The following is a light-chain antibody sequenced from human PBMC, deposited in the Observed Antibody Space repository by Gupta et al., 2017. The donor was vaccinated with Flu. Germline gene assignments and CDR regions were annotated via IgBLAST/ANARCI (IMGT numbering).Light chain of an antibody. Sequence: VTLSCTGSSSNIGAGYGVHWYKKLPGTAPKLLIYANTNRPSGVPDRFSGSNSGTSASLAITGLQPEDEADYFCQSYDNGLSTSVFGGGTKLTVL. V-gene: IGLV1-40*01. CDR2: ANT. CDR3: QSYDNGLSTSV. CDR1: SSNIGAGYG. J-gene: IGLJ3*02.